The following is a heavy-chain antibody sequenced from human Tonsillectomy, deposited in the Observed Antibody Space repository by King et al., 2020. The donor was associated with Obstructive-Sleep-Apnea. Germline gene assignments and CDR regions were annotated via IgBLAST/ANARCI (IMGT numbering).Heavy chain of an antibody. CDR3: ARDDYDILTGYPVLGMDV. Sequence: QLVQSGAEVKKPGASVKVSCKASGYTFTSYGISWVRQAPGQGLEWKGWISAFNGKTNYAQILQGRVTMTTDTSTSTAYMELRSLVSDDTAGYYCARDDYDILTGYPVLGMDVWGQGTTVTVSS. J-gene: IGHJ6*02. CDR1: GYTFTSYG. V-gene: IGHV1-18*01. D-gene: IGHD3-9*01. CDR2: ISAFNGKT.